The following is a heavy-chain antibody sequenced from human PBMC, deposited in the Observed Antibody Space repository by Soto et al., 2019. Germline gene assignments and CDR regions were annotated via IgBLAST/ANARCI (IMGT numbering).Heavy chain of an antibody. CDR1: GFTFSSFG. J-gene: IGHJ4*02. CDR3: AREITSSSAF. CDR2: KSFDGRE. V-gene: IGHV3-30*03. Sequence: ESGGAVVQSGRSLRLSCTASGFTFSSFGMHWVRQTPDKGLEWVAVKSFDGREEYADSVKGRFTISRDNSKNTLYLQMNSLRTEDSATYYCAREITSSSAFWGQGTLVTVTS. D-gene: IGHD6-6*01.